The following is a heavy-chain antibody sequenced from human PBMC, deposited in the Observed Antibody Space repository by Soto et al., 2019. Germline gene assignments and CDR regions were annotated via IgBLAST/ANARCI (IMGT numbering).Heavy chain of an antibody. J-gene: IGHJ6*02. Sequence: QVQLVESGGGVVQPGRSLRLSCAASGFTFSSYAMHWVRQAPGKGLEWVPVISYDGSNKYYADSVKGRFTISRDNSKNTLYLQMNSLRAEDTAVYYCARDRRYYDFWSGAGYYYGMDVWGQGTTVTVSS. CDR3: ARDRRYYDFWSGAGYYYGMDV. D-gene: IGHD3-3*01. V-gene: IGHV3-30-3*01. CDR1: GFTFSSYA. CDR2: ISYDGSNK.